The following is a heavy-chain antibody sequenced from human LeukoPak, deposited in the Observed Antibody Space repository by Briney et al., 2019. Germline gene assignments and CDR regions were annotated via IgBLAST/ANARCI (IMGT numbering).Heavy chain of an antibody. Sequence: GESLKISCKGSGYSFTSYWIGWVRQMPGKGLEWMGIIYPGDSDTRYSPSFQGQVTISADKSISTAYLQWSSLKASDTAMYFCARQRKEGNHGYYYYYMDVWGKGTTVTVSS. J-gene: IGHJ6*03. D-gene: IGHD2/OR15-2a*01. CDR1: GYSFTSYW. CDR2: IYPGDSDT. CDR3: ARQRKEGNHGYYYYYMDV. V-gene: IGHV5-51*01.